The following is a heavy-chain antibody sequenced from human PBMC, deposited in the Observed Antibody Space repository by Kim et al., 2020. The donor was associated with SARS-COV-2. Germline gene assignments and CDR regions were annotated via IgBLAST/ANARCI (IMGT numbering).Heavy chain of an antibody. V-gene: IGHV4-61*02. CDR2: IYTSGST. J-gene: IGHJ6*02. CDR3: TGDYYYYGMVV. Sequence: SETLSLTCTVSGGSISSGSYYWSWIRQPAGKGLEWIGRIYTSGSTNYNPSLKNRVTISVDTSKNQFSLKLSTVTAADTAVYYCTGDYYYYGMVVSGQGTTGTLS. CDR1: GGSISSGSYY.